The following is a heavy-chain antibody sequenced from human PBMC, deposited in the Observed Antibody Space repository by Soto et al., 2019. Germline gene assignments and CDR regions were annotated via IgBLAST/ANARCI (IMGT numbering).Heavy chain of an antibody. CDR3: AKVMGVRGVTSGADN. J-gene: IGHJ4*02. Sequence: QVQLVESGGGVVQPGRSLRLSCAASGFTFSSYGMHWVRQPPGKGLEWVAVISYDGSDNYYADSVKGRFTISRHNSKNTLYLQMNSLRAEDTAVYYCAKVMGVRGVTSGADNWGQGTLVIVSS. D-gene: IGHD3-10*01. CDR1: GFTFSSYG. V-gene: IGHV3-30*18. CDR2: ISYDGSDN.